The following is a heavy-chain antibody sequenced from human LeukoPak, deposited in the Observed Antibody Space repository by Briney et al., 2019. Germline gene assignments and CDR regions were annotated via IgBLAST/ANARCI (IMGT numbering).Heavy chain of an antibody. V-gene: IGHV1-18*01. CDR1: GYTFTSYG. J-gene: IGHJ4*02. CDR2: ISAYNGNT. Sequence: SVKVSCKASGYTFTSYGISWVRQAPGQGLEWMGWISAYNGNTNYAQKLQGRVTMTTDTSTSTAYMELRSLRSDDTAVYYCAREFRDSSSTYFDYWGQGTLVTVSS. D-gene: IGHD6-6*01. CDR3: AREFRDSSSTYFDY.